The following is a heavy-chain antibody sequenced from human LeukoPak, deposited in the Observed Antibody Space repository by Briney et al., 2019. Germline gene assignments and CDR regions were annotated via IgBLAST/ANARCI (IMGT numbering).Heavy chain of an antibody. CDR1: GFTLSTFW. CDR3: ARGLFGVINPTDY. D-gene: IGHD3-3*01. CDR2: IRQDGNEI. Sequence: GGSLRLSCAASGFTLSTFWMGWVRQAPGKGLEWVANIRQDGNEIYYVDSVKGRFTISRDNAKNSLFLQMNSLRAEDTAVYYCARGLFGVINPTDYWGQGTLVTVSS. V-gene: IGHV3-7*01. J-gene: IGHJ4*02.